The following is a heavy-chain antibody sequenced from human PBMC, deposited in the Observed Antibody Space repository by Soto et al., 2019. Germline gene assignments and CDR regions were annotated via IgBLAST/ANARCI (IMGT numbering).Heavy chain of an antibody. J-gene: IGHJ4*02. D-gene: IGHD4-17*01. Sequence: QLQLQESGSGLVKPSQTLSLTCAVSGGSISSGGYSWSWIRQPPGKGLEWIGYIYHSGSTYYNPSLKGRVTISVDRSKNQFSLKLSSVTAADTAVYYCASTYGDYGGYDYWGQGTLVTVSS. CDR2: IYHSGST. V-gene: IGHV4-30-2*01. CDR3: ASTYGDYGGYDY. CDR1: GGSISSGGYS.